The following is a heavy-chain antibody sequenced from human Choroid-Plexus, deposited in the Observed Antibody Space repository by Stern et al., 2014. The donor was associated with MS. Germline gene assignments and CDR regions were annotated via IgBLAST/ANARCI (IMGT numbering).Heavy chain of an antibody. CDR3: AKDRQYLTFFFDF. V-gene: IGHV3-30*18. CDR1: GFSFSSFG. Sequence: VQLVESGGGVVQPGRPLRLSCAASGFSFSSFGMHWVRQAPGKGLEWVALISYDGSKDYADSVKGRFAISRDNSKNPLYLQMNSLRAEDTAVYYCAKDRQYLTFFFDFWARDPWSPSPQ. CDR2: ISYDGSK. D-gene: IGHD2/OR15-2a*01. J-gene: IGHJ4*02.